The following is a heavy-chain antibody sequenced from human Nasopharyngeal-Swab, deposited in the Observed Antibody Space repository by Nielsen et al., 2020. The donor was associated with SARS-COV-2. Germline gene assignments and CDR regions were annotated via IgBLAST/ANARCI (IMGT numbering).Heavy chain of an antibody. J-gene: IGHJ5*02. D-gene: IGHD2-21*02. Sequence: GESLKISCAVSGVTFSVSNIHWVRQASGKRLEWIARIRSIRDNYQTAYAASVEGRFTIFRDDSDNMAYLQMNSLKIEDTAVYYCKGGDSGGFGSWGQGTLVTVSS. V-gene: IGHV3-73*01. CDR3: KGGDSGGFGS. CDR2: IRSIRDNYQT. CDR1: GVTFSVSN.